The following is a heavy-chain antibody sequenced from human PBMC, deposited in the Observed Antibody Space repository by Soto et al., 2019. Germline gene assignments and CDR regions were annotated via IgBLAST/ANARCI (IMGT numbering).Heavy chain of an antibody. CDR1: GGSISSYY. CDR2: IYYSGST. D-gene: IGHD3-22*01. J-gene: IGHJ5*02. V-gene: IGHV4-59*08. Sequence: SETLSLTCTVSGGSISSYYWSWIRQPPGKGLERIGYIYYSGSTNYNPSLKSRVTISVDTSKNQFSLKLSSVTAADTAVYYCARMINWFDPWGQGTLVTVSS. CDR3: ARMINWFDP.